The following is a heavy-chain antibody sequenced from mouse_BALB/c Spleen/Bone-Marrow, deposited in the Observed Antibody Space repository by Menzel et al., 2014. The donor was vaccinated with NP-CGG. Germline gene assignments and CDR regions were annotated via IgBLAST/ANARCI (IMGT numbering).Heavy chain of an antibody. D-gene: IGHD2-14*01. CDR2: IDPANGNT. CDR1: GFNIKDTY. V-gene: IGHV14-3*02. CDR3: ASYRYAWYFDV. Sequence: EVKLQESGAELVKPEASVKLSCTASGFNIKDTYMHWVKQRPEQGLEWIGRIDPANGNTKYDPKFQGKATITADTSSNTAYLQLSSLTSEDTAVYYCASYRYAWYFDVWGAGTTVTVSS. J-gene: IGHJ1*01.